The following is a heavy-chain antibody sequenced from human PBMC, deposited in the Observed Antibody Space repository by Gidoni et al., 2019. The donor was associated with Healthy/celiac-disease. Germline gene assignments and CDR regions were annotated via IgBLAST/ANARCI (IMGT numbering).Heavy chain of an antibody. CDR1: GFTFSSYG. CDR3: AKDTGRVLLWCGGIDY. D-gene: IGHD3-10*01. Sequence: QVQLVESGGGVVQPGRSLRLSCAAPGFTFSSYGMHWVRQAPRTRLEWVAVISYDGSNKDYADSVKGRFTISRDNSKNTLYLQMNSLRAEDTAVYYCAKDTGRVLLWCGGIDYWGQGTLVTVSS. CDR2: ISYDGSNK. J-gene: IGHJ4*02. V-gene: IGHV3-30*18.